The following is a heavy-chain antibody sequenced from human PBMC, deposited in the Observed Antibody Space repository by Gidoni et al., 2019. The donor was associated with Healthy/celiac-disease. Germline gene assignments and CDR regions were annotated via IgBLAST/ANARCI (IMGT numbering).Heavy chain of an antibody. CDR2: ISGSGGST. D-gene: IGHD6-13*01. CDR1: GFTFSSYA. CDR3: AKSADSSRKPSDY. V-gene: IGHV3-23*01. Sequence: EVQLLEPGGGLVQPGGSLRLSCAAYGFTFSSYAMSWVRQAPGKGREWVSAISGSGGSTYYADSVKGRFTISRDNSKNTLYLQMNSLRAEDTAVYYCAKSADSSRKPSDYWGQGTLVTVSS. J-gene: IGHJ4*02.